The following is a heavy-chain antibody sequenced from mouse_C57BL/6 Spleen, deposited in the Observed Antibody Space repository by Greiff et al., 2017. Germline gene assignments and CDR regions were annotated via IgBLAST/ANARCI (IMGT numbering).Heavy chain of an antibody. CDR2: IYPGDGDT. CDR3: ARSITTVVAPV. Sequence: QVQLQQSGPELVKPGASVKISCKASGYAFSSSWMNWVKQRPGKGLEWIGRIYPGDGDTNYNGKFKGKATLTADKSSSTAYMQLSSLTSEDSAVXFCARSITTVVAPVWGTGTTVNVSS. V-gene: IGHV1-82*01. J-gene: IGHJ1*03. D-gene: IGHD1-1*01. CDR1: GYAFSSSW.